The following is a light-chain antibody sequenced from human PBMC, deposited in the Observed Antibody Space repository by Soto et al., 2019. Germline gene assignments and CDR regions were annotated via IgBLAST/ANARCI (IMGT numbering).Light chain of an antibody. Sequence: QSVLTQPPSVSGAPGQRVTISCTGSNSNIGAGYDVHWYQQLPGTAPKLLISGNSNRPSGVPDRFSGSKSGNSASLAITGLQAEDEADYYCQSYDTRLSGFVVFGGGTKVTVL. J-gene: IGLJ2*01. CDR2: GNS. CDR3: QSYDTRLSGFVV. CDR1: NSNIGAGYD. V-gene: IGLV1-40*01.